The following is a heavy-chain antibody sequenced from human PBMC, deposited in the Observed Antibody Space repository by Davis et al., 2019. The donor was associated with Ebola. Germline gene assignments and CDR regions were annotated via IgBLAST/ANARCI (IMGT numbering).Heavy chain of an antibody. Sequence: GESLKISCQGSGYSFTNYWITWVRQMPGKGLEWMGRIDPSDSYTQYSPSFQGHVTISADKSITTAYLQWSSLKASDTAIYYCARQVTIFGVITHEGDWFDPWGQGTPVTVSS. V-gene: IGHV5-10-1*01. J-gene: IGHJ5*02. D-gene: IGHD3-3*01. CDR1: GYSFTNYW. CDR3: ARQVTIFGVITHEGDWFDP. CDR2: IDPSDSYT.